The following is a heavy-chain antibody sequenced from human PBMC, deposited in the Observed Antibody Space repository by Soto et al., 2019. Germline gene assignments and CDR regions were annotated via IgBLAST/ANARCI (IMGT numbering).Heavy chain of an antibody. CDR3: AHRLTRYSWNYGLFDD. J-gene: IGHJ4*02. D-gene: IGHD1-26*01. CDR1: GFSLSTGKMS. Sequence: GPGPTLVNPTQTLTLTCTFSGFSLSTGKMSVSWIRQPPGKALEWLARIDWDDDKFYNTSLKTRLTISKDTSKNQVVLTMTDMDPVDTATYYCAHRLTRYSWNYGLFDDWGQGALVTVSS. V-gene: IGHV2-70*12. CDR2: IDWDDDK.